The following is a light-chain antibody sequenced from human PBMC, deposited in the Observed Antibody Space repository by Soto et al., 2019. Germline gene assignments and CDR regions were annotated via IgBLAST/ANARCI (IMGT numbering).Light chain of an antibody. CDR3: GTWDSSLSAVV. Sequence: QSVLTQPPSVSAAPGQKVTISCSGSSFNIGNNYVSWYQQLPGTAPKLLIYDNNKRPSGIPDRFSGSKSGTSATLGITGLQTGYEADYYCGTWDSSLSAVVFGGGTKVTVL. CDR2: DNN. J-gene: IGLJ3*02. V-gene: IGLV1-51*01. CDR1: SFNIGNNY.